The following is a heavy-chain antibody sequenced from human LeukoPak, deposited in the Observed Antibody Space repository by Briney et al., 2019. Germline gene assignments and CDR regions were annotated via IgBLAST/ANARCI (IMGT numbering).Heavy chain of an antibody. D-gene: IGHD3-16*01. CDR1: GYTFTSYY. J-gene: IGHJ4*02. V-gene: IGHV1-46*01. Sequence: ASVKVSCKASGYTFTSYYMHWVRQAPGQGLEWMGIINPSGGGTNYAQKFQGRVTMTGDTSTGTVYVELGSLRSEDTAMYYCARELHGGYFDYWGQGTLVAVSS. CDR3: ARELHGGYFDY. CDR2: INPSGGGT.